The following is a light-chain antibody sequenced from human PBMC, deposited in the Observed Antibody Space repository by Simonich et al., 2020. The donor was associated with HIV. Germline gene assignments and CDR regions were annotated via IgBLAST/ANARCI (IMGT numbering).Light chain of an antibody. CDR2: WTY. Sequence: DIVMTQSPDSLAVSLGERATINCKSSQNILYNSNNQNYLAWYQQKPGQPPKLLIYWTYTRESGVPDRFSGSGSGTDFTLTISSLQAEDVAVYYCQQYYSTPWTFGQGTKVEIK. CDR1: QNILYNSNNQNY. CDR3: QQYYSTPWT. V-gene: IGKV4-1*01. J-gene: IGKJ1*01.